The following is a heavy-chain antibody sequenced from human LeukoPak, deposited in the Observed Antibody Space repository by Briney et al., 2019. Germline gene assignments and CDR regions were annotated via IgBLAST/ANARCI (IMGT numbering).Heavy chain of an antibody. V-gene: IGHV1-2*02. CDR3: ARDQIGLDITMIVVVRAFDI. CDR1: GYTFTGYY. D-gene: IGHD3-22*01. Sequence: ASVKVSCKASGYTFTGYYMHWVRQAPGQGLEWMGWINPNSGGTNYAQKFQGRVTMTRDTSISTAYMELSRLRSDDTAVYYCARDQIGLDITMIVVVRAFDIWGQGTMVTVSS. CDR2: INPNSGGT. J-gene: IGHJ3*02.